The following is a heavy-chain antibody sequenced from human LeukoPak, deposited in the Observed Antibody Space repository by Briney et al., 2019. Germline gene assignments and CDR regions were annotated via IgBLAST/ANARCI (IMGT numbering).Heavy chain of an antibody. D-gene: IGHD2-2*02. CDR1: GYTFTSYD. V-gene: IGHV1-18*01. CDR3: ASAPCSSTSCYTLPFDY. Sequence: ASVKVSCKASGYTFTSYDINWVRQAPGQGLEWMGWISAYNGNANYAQKLQGRVTMTTDTSTSTAYMELRSLRSDDTAVYYCASAPCSSTSCYTLPFDYWGQGTLVTVSS. J-gene: IGHJ4*02. CDR2: ISAYNGNA.